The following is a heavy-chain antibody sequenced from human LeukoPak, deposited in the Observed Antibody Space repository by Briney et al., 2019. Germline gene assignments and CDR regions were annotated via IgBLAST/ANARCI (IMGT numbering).Heavy chain of an antibody. CDR1: GFTYSSYA. V-gene: IGHV3-23*01. CDR2: ISGSGAST. Sequence: GGSLRLSCAASGFTYSSYAMNWVRQAPGKGLEWVSTISGSGASTYYADSVKGRFTISRDNSKHTLYLQMNSLKTEDTAVYYCTRYNVGFESWGQGTLVTVSS. D-gene: IGHD1-1*01. CDR3: TRYNVGFES. J-gene: IGHJ4*02.